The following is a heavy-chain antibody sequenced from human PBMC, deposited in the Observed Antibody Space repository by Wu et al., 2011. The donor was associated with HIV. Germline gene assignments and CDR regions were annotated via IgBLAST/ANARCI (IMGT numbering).Heavy chain of an antibody. CDR2: YHMMESNR. Sequence: VEVWGRRGPSLGRSLRLSCAASGFTFSSYAMHWVARLQARGWSGWQLYHMMESNRYYADSVKGRFTISRDNSKNTLYLQMNSLRAEDTAVYYCARVSKDYYDSSGYSDAFDIWGQGTMVTVSS. V-gene: IGHV3-30-3*01. J-gene: IGHJ3*02. CDR1: GFTFSSYA. CDR3: ARVSKDYYDSSGYSDAFDI. D-gene: IGHD3-22*01.